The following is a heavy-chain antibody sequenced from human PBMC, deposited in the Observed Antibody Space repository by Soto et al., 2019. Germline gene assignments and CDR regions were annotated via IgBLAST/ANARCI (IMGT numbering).Heavy chain of an antibody. D-gene: IGHD5-12*01. Sequence: QVQLQESGPGLVKPSQTLSLTFTVSGGSISSGGYDWSWNLQHQGKGLEWIGYIYYSGSTYYNPSLKSRVTISVDTSKNQFSLKLSSVTAADTAVYYCARGTGGYDFDYWGQGTLVTVSS. CDR2: IYYSGST. CDR3: ARGTGGYDFDY. CDR1: GGSISSGGYD. J-gene: IGHJ4*02. V-gene: IGHV4-31*03.